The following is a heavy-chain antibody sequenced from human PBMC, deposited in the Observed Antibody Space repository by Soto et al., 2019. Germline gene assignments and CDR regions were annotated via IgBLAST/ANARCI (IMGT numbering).Heavy chain of an antibody. J-gene: IGHJ3*01. V-gene: IGHV3-23*01. D-gene: IGHD3-10*02. Sequence: PGGSLRLSCAASGFIFRTHAMSWVRQTPGKGLEWVSVISGSGDTTYYADSVKGRFTISRDNSKNTLSLHMNSLRAEDTALYYCAKDGGTYYDVPFPFDLWGQGTMVTVSS. CDR1: GFIFRTHA. CDR3: AKDGGTYYDVPFPFDL. CDR2: ISGSGDTT.